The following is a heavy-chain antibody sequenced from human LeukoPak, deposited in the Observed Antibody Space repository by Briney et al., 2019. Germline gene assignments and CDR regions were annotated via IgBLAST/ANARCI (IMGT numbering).Heavy chain of an antibody. CDR2: INEDGSEI. J-gene: IGHJ4*02. CDR1: GFTFSRSW. V-gene: IGHV3-7*01. Sequence: GGSLRLSCAASGFTFSRSWMTWVRQAPGKGLEWVASINEDGSEIHYVDSVKGRFTISRDNAKNSLYLQMASLRAEDTAVYYCARDVGKAYFDYWGQGTLVTVSS. CDR3: ARDVGKAYFDY. D-gene: IGHD2-15*01.